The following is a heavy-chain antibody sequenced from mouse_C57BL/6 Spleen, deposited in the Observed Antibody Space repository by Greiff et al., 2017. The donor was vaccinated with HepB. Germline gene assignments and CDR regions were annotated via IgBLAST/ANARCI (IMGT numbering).Heavy chain of an antibody. Sequence: QVQLQQSGAELVMPGASVKLSCKASGYTFTSYWMHWVKQRPGQGLEWIGEIDPSDSYTNYNQKFKGKSTLTVDKSSSTAYMQLSSLTSEDSAVYYCARYGSTDGPGYFDYWGQGTTLTVSS. CDR1: GYTFTSYW. D-gene: IGHD2-1*01. CDR3: ARYGSTDGPGYFDY. V-gene: IGHV1-69*01. CDR2: IDPSDSYT. J-gene: IGHJ2*01.